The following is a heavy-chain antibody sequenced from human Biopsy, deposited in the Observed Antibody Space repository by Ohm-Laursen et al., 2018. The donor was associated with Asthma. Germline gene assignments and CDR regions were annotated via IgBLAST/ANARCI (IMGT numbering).Heavy chain of an antibody. J-gene: IGHJ4*02. CDR3: ARDAPTGGYIDY. CDR2: ISYDGRSI. V-gene: IGHV3-30-3*01. D-gene: IGHD7-27*01. Sequence: SLRLSCAATRFTYEMHWVRQAPGKGLEWVAVISYDGRSIYYADSVKGRFTISRDNSKNTLSLQMNSLTAEDTAVYYCARDAPTGGYIDYWGLGTLVTVSS. CDR1: RFTYE.